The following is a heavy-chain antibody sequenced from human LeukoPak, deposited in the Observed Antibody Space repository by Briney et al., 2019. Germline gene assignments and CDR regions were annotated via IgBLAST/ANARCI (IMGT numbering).Heavy chain of an antibody. CDR2: MNPNSGNT. J-gene: IGHJ5*02. CDR3: ARVRPPTYYDFWSGRTNWFDP. Sequence: ASVKVSCKASGYTFTSYDINWVRQATGQGLEWMGWMNPNSGNTGYAQKFQGRVTMTRNTSISTAYMELSSLRSEDTAVYYCARVRPPTYYDFWSGRTNWFDPWGQGTLVTVSS. V-gene: IGHV1-8*01. CDR1: GYTFTSYD. D-gene: IGHD3-3*01.